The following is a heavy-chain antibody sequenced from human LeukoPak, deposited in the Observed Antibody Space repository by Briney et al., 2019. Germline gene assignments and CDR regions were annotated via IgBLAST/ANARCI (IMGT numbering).Heavy chain of an antibody. V-gene: IGHV3-30*03. J-gene: IGHJ3*02. D-gene: IGHD3-16*01. CDR3: ARLVWGGGSLDAFDI. CDR2: ISYDGSNK. CDR1: GXTFSSYG. Sequence: GRSLRLSCAASGXTFSSYGMHWVRQAPGKGLEWVAVISYDGSNKYYADSVKGRFTISRDNSKNTLYLQMNSLRAEDTAVYYCARLVWGGGSLDAFDIWGQGTMVTVSS.